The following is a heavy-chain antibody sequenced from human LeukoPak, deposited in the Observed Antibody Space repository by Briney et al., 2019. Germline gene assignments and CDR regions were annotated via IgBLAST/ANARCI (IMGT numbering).Heavy chain of an antibody. CDR2: TWYDGRNN. CDR1: GFTFSSYV. CDR3: ATSRTFDY. Sequence: GGSLRLSCAASGFTFSSYVMHWVRQAPGKGLEWVAVTWYDGRNNYYAASVKGRFTISRDNAKNTVYLQMNSLRAEDTAVYYCATSRTFDYWGQGTLVTVSS. J-gene: IGHJ4*02. V-gene: IGHV3-33*03. D-gene: IGHD1-1*01.